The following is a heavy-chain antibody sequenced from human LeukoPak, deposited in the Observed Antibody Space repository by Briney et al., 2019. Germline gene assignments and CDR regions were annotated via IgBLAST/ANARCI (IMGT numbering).Heavy chain of an antibody. CDR3: AKDVVPDSGWDLDY. Sequence: QPGRSLRLSCAASGFTFSSYGMHWVRQAPGKGLEWVAVIWYDGSNKYYADSVKGRFTISRDNSKNTLYLQMSSLRTEDTAIYYCAKDVVPDSGWDLDYWGQGTLVTVSS. CDR2: IWYDGSNK. V-gene: IGHV3-33*06. J-gene: IGHJ4*02. D-gene: IGHD6-19*01. CDR1: GFTFSSYG.